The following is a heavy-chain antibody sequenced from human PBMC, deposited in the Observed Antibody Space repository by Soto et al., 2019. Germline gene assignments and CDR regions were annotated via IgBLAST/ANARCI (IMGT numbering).Heavy chain of an antibody. D-gene: IGHD2-15*01. J-gene: IGHJ5*02. CDR3: ARGRIIGP. CDR2: IYYSGST. V-gene: IGHV4-59*01. Sequence: QVQLQESGPGLVKPSETLSLTCTVTGGSISTFLWNCIRQPPGKGLEWIGSIYYSGSTNYHPSLNSRVTISVDTSKNQFSLKLSSVTAADTAVYYCARGRIIGPWGRGALVTVSS. CDR1: GGSISTFL.